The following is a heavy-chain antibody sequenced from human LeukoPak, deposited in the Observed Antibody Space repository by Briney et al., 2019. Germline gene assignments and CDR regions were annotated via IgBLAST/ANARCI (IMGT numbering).Heavy chain of an antibody. J-gene: IGHJ4*02. CDR3: ARTSPRAATFDS. CDR1: GGSISSYY. D-gene: IGHD2-15*01. CDR2: IYLSGST. Sequence: PSETLSLTCSVSGGSISSYYWSWIRQPAGKGLEWIGRIYLSGSTNYNPSLKSRVTMSVDTSKNRFSLKLSSVTAADTAVYYCARTSPRAATFDSWGQGTLVTVSS. V-gene: IGHV4-4*07.